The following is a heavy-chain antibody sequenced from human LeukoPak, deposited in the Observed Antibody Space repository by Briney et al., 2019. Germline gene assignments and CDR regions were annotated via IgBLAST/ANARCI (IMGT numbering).Heavy chain of an antibody. V-gene: IGHV3-7*04. Sequence: GGSLRLSCAASGFIFSDYWMSWVRQAPGKGLEWVANIKKDGSEKQYVDSAKGRFTISRDNAKNSLFLQMNSLRDEDTAVYYCARVHYYDSSVESWGQGTLVTVSS. J-gene: IGHJ4*02. D-gene: IGHD3-22*01. CDR2: IKKDGSEK. CDR1: GFIFSDYW. CDR3: ARVHYYDSSVES.